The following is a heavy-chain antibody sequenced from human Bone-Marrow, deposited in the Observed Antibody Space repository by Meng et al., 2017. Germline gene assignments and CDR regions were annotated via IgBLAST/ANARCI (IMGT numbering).Heavy chain of an antibody. CDR2: IKNKIDGETT. CDR1: GFTFSNAW. J-gene: IGHJ4*02. Sequence: GESLKISCAASGFTFSNAWMSWVRQAPGKGLEWVGRIKNKIDGETTDYAAPVKGRFTISRDEFKKVLYRQMNSLTTEDTAVYYWAAYLGLIVTPNVGYWGQGTLVTVSS. CDR3: AAYLGLIVTPNVGY. D-gene: IGHD5-12*01. V-gene: IGHV3-15*01.